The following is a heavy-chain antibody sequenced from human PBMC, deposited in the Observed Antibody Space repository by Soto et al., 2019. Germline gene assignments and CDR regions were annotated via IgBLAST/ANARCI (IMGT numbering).Heavy chain of an antibody. Sequence: SETLSITCAVCGESVSGYYWGWIRQPPGKGLEWIGEINHSGSTNYNPSLKSRVTISVDTSKNQFSLKLSSVTAADTAVYYCARDRDGLQFDYWGQGTLVTVSS. D-gene: IGHD4-17*01. J-gene: IGHJ4*02. V-gene: IGHV4-34*01. CDR3: ARDRDGLQFDY. CDR2: INHSGST. CDR1: GESVSGYY.